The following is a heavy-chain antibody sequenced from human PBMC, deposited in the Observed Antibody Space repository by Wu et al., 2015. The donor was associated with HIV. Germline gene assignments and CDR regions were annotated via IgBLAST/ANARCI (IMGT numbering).Heavy chain of an antibody. J-gene: IGHJ4*02. CDR2: INPGAGTT. Sequence: QVQLVQSGAEVKKPGASVKVSCKASGYSFTIHYMHWVRQAPGQGLEWMGIINPGAGTTNYAQKFKGRVTMTRDTSTNTLYMELSSLKSEDTAVYYCARDMHSTKSGSSDYFDYWARERWSPSP. CDR1: GYSFTIHY. D-gene: IGHD1-26*01. V-gene: IGHV1-46*01. CDR3: ARDMHSTKSGSSDYFDY.